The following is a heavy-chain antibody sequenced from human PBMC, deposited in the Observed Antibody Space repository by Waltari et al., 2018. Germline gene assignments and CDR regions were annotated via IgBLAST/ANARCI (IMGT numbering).Heavy chain of an antibody. J-gene: IGHJ6*03. CDR1: GFTLSSYR. CDR2: ISSSSSTI. Sequence: EVQLVESGGGLGQPGGYLRLFGAASGFTLSSYRMTRVTQATGKRLEWVSYISSSSSTIYYADSVKGRFTISRANAKNSLYLQMNSLRAEDTAVYYCARTHGWTRYYYYMDVWGKGTTVTVSS. V-gene: IGHV3-48*04. D-gene: IGHD6-19*01. CDR3: ARTHGWTRYYYYMDV.